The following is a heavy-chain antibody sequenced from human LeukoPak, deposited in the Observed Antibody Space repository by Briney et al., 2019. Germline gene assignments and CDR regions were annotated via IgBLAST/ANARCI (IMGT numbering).Heavy chain of an antibody. D-gene: IGHD3-16*02. CDR1: GGSFSGYY. CDR3: ARKSNYVWGSYRYGDFDY. Sequence: SETLSLTCAVYGGSFSGYYWSWIRQPPGKGLEWIGEINHSGSTNYNPSLKSRVTISVDTSKNQFSLKLSSVTAADTAVYYCARKSNYVWGSYRYGDFDYLGQGTQVTDSS. CDR2: INHSGST. J-gene: IGHJ4*02. V-gene: IGHV4-34*01.